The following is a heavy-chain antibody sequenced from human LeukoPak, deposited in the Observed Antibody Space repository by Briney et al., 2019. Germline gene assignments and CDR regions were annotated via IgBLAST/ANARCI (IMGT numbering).Heavy chain of an antibody. CDR3: ARHSNQWLLRVGFDY. CDR1: GGSISSSSYF. J-gene: IGHJ4*02. D-gene: IGHD3-22*01. CDR2: IYYSGST. V-gene: IGHV4-39*01. Sequence: SETLSLTCTVSGGSISSSSYFWGWIRQPPGKGLEWIGSIYYSGSTYYNPSLKSRITMSVDTYKNQFSLKLSSVTAADTAVYFCARHSNQWLLRVGFDYWGQGTLVTVSS.